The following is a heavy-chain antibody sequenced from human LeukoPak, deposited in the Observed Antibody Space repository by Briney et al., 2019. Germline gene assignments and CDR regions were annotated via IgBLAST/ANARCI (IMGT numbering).Heavy chain of an antibody. D-gene: IGHD3-10*01. CDR2: IKYDGNEM. Sequence: GGSERLCCTASGFTFSIYWMSWVRQAPGKGPEWVANIKYDGNEMYYVDSVKGRFSISRDNAKNSLYLQMNSLRVEDTAVYYCARPSYNSGSFFDYWGQGSLVTVS. V-gene: IGHV3-7*01. CDR3: ARPSYNSGSFFDY. CDR1: GFTFSIYW. J-gene: IGHJ4*02.